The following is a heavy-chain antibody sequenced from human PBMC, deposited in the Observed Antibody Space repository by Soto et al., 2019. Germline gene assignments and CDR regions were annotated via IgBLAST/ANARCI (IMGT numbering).Heavy chain of an antibody. CDR2: LYYGRSA. J-gene: IGHJ5*02. V-gene: IGHV4-59*01. Sequence: PSETLSLTCAVSGYSISSYYCMWIRQPPGKGLESIGYLYYGRSANYNPSLKSRVTLSVDTSTNQCSLTLSSMTAADTAVYYCASALYCSGGSCSFDPWGQGTLLTVSS. D-gene: IGHD2-15*01. CDR3: ASALYCSGGSCSFDP. CDR1: GYSISSYY.